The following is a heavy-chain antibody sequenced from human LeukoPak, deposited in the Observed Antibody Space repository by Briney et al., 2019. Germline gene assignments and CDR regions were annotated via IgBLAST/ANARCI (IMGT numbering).Heavy chain of an antibody. Sequence: PSETLSLTCTVSGGSISSSSYYWGWIRQPPGKGLEWIGSIYYSGSTYYNPSLKSRVTISVDTSKNQFSLKLSSVTAADTAVYYCARFYGDSSSWYIVDYWGQGTLVTVSS. CDR1: GGSISSSSYY. V-gene: IGHV4-39*01. CDR3: ARFYGDSSSWYIVDY. J-gene: IGHJ4*02. D-gene: IGHD6-13*01. CDR2: IYYSGST.